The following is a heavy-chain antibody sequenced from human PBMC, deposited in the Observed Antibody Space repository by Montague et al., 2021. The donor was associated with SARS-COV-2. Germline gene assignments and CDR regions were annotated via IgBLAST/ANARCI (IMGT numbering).Heavy chain of an antibody. CDR3: ARMRFFDWPPHYYMDV. CDR1: GGSFSVYY. V-gene: IGHV4-34*01. D-gene: IGHD3-9*01. Sequence: SETLSLTCAVYGGSFSVYYWSWIRQPPGKGLEWIGVINHSGSTNYNPSLKSRVTISVDTSKNQVSLKLSSVTAADTAVYYCARMRFFDWPPHYYMDVWGKGTTVTVSS. J-gene: IGHJ6*03. CDR2: INHSGST.